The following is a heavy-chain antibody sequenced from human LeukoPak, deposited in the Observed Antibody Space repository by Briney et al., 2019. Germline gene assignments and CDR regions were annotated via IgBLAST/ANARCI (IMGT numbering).Heavy chain of an antibody. Sequence: GGSLRLSCAASGFTFSSYALQWVRQAPGKGLEWVAVISYDGSNKYYADSVKGRFTFSRDNSKNTLYLQMNSLRAEDTAVYYCARDGSYGMDVWGQGTTVTVSS. CDR3: ARDGSYGMDV. CDR2: ISYDGSNK. J-gene: IGHJ6*02. CDR1: GFTFSSYA. V-gene: IGHV3-30*14.